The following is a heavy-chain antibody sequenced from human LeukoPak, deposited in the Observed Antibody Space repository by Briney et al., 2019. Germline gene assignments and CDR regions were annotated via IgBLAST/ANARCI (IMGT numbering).Heavy chain of an antibody. D-gene: IGHD5-12*01. CDR3: AREGRTGGYEGY. Sequence: SETLSLTCAVSGGSLSSYYWSWIRQPAGKGLEWIGRIYSSGSTNYNPSLRSRVSMSVDMSKTQFSLRLSSVTAADTAVYYCAREGRTGGYEGYWGQGILVTVSS. J-gene: IGHJ4*02. V-gene: IGHV4-4*07. CDR1: GGSLSSYY. CDR2: IYSSGST.